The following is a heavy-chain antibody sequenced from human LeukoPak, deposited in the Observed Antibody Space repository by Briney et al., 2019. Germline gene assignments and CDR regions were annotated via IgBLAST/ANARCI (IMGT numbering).Heavy chain of an antibody. CDR2: ISGGGSSI. CDR1: GFTFSSYA. CDR3: AAYCSTTSCYGVDY. D-gene: IGHD2-2*01. V-gene: IGHV3-48*02. J-gene: IGHJ4*02. Sequence: GGSLRLSCAASGFTFSSYAMSWVRQAPGKGLEWVSYISGGGSSIYYADSVKGRFTISRDNAKNSLYLQMNSLRDEDTAVYYCAAYCSTTSCYGVDYWGQGTLVTVSS.